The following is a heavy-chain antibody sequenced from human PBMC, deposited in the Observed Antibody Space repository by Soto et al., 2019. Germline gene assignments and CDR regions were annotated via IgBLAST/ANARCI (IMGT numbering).Heavy chain of an antibody. Sequence: PGGSLRLSCAASGFTFSSYWMHWVRQAPGKGLVWVSRINSDGSSTSYADSVKGRFTISRDNAKNTLYLQMNSLRAEDTSVYYCAREGRGYCSGGSCYPEPYNWFDPWGQGTLVTVSS. CDR3: AREGRGYCSGGSCYPEPYNWFDP. CDR1: GFTFSSYW. CDR2: INSDGSST. V-gene: IGHV3-74*01. J-gene: IGHJ5*02. D-gene: IGHD2-15*01.